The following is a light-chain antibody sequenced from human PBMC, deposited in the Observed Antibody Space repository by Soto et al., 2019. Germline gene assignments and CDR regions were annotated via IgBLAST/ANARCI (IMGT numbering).Light chain of an antibody. CDR1: SSDVGGYNY. CDR2: DVS. V-gene: IGLV2-14*01. Sequence: QSALTQPASVSGSPEQSITISCTGTSSDVGGYNYVSWYQQHPGKAPKLMISDVSNRPSGVSNRFSGSKSGNTASLTISGLQAEDEAEYYCSSYTSSRTLDVVFGGGTKVTVL. J-gene: IGLJ2*01. CDR3: SSYTSSRTLDVV.